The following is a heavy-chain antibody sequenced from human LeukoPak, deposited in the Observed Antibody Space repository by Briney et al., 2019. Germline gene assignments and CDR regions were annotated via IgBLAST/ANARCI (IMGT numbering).Heavy chain of an antibody. D-gene: IGHD4-23*01. CDR1: GFTFSSYA. V-gene: IGHV3-23*01. J-gene: IGHJ4*02. Sequence: GGSLRLSCAASGFTFSSYAMSWVRQAPGKGLEWVSGIIGSGGSTYYADSVEGRFTISRDNSKNTLFLQMSSLGAEDTAVYYCAKGDDYGGIRERDWGQGTLVTVSS. CDR2: IIGSGGST. CDR3: AKGDDYGGIRERD.